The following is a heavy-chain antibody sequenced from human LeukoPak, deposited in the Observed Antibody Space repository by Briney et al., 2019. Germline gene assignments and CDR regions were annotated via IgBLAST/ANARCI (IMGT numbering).Heavy chain of an antibody. D-gene: IGHD6-13*01. CDR3: AGGYVRVYFDY. V-gene: IGHV4-59*08. Sequence: KPPETLSPTRAVSGGTTSSFTRAAIWQPPGKGLEWIGYIYHSGSTNYNPSLKSRITISVDTSKIQFSLKLSSVTAADTGVYYCAGGYVRVYFDYWGQGTLVTVSS. CDR2: IYHSGST. CDR1: GGTTSSFT. J-gene: IGHJ4*02.